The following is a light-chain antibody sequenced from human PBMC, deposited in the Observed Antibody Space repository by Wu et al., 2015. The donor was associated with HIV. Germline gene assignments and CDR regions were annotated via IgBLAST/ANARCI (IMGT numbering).Light chain of an antibody. J-gene: IGKJ1*01. Sequence: DIQMTQSPSSLSVSVGDRVTITCRASQNIENYLNWYQQKLGKAPKLLIYAVSTLQGGVPSRFSGSGSGTLFTLTINNLQPEDFATYYCQQTDNTLWTFGQGTKVEIK. CDR1: QNIENY. CDR2: AVS. CDR3: QQTDNTLWT. V-gene: IGKV1-39*01.